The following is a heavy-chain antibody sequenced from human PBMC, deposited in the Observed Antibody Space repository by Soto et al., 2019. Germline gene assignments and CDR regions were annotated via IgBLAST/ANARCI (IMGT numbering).Heavy chain of an antibody. V-gene: IGHV1-18*01. D-gene: IGHD3-16*01. J-gene: IGHJ6*02. CDR1: GYTFTSYC. CDR2: INGYTGNT. CDR3: ARSWVTGKGGIDV. Sequence: ASVKVSCKASGYTFTSYCISWVRQAPGQGLEWMGWINGYTGNTNYAQKFQGRVTMTTDTSTNTAYLDLWTLISDDTAVYYCARSWVTGKGGIDVWGQGTTVTVSS.